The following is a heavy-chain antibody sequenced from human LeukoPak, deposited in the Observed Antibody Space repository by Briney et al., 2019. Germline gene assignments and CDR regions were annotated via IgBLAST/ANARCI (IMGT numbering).Heavy chain of an antibody. V-gene: IGHV4-39*07. CDR3: ARDSANGYSYGYGDAFDI. CDR1: GGSISSSSYY. D-gene: IGHD5-18*01. Sequence: SETLSLTCTVSGGSISSSSYYWGWIRQPPGKGLEWIGSIYYSGSTYHNPSLKSRVTISVDTSKNQFSLKLSSVTAADTAVYYCARDSANGYSYGYGDAFDIWGQGTMVTVSS. J-gene: IGHJ3*02. CDR2: IYYSGST.